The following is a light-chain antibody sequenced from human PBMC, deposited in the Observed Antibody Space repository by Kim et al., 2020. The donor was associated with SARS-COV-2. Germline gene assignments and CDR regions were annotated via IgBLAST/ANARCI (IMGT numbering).Light chain of an antibody. Sequence: GQSVTFSCTGTSSDVGEYNSVSWYQHHPGKAPKLMIYDVNKRPSGVPDRFSGSKSGNTASLTISGLLAQDEADYYCCSYAGSYTVVFGGGTQLTVL. CDR2: DVN. CDR1: SSDVGEYNS. J-gene: IGLJ2*01. CDR3: CSYAGSYTVV. V-gene: IGLV2-11*01.